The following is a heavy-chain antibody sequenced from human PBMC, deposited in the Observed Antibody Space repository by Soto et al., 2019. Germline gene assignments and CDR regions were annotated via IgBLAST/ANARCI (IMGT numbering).Heavy chain of an antibody. D-gene: IGHD3-10*01. CDR2: MNPNSGNT. Sequence: DSVQVSCKASGYTFTSYDINWVRQATGQGLEWMGWMNPNSGNTGYAQKFQGRVTMTRNTSISTAYMELSSLRSEDTAVYYCARRGVAPPDYLADDFEIWGKGKMVIVSS. CDR3: ARRGVAPPDYLADDFEI. J-gene: IGHJ3*02. V-gene: IGHV1-8*01. CDR1: GYTFTSYD.